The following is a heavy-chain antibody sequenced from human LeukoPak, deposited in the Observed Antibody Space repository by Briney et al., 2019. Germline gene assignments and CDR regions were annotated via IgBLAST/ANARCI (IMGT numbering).Heavy chain of an antibody. J-gene: IGHJ4*02. CDR3: ARAEGIVATITFFDY. CDR2: IWYGGNNK. CDR1: GFTFSSYG. Sequence: GRSLRLSCAASGFTFSSYGMHWVRQAPGKGLEWVAVIWYGGNNKYYADSVKGRFTISRDKSKNTLYLQMNSLRAEDTAVYYCARAEGIVATITFFDYWGQGTLVTVSS. D-gene: IGHD5-12*01. V-gene: IGHV3-33*08.